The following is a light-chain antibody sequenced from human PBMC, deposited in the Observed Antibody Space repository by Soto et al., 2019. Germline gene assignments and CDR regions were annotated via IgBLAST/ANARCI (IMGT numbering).Light chain of an antibody. CDR2: GAS. CDR3: QQYGSSPIT. J-gene: IGKJ5*01. CDR1: QSVRSNY. Sequence: EIVLTQSPGTLSLSPGERATLSCRASQSVRSNYLDWYQQKPGQAPRLLIYGASSRATGIPDRFSGSGSGTDFTLTISRLEPEDFAVYYCQQYGSSPITFGQGTRLEIK. V-gene: IGKV3-20*01.